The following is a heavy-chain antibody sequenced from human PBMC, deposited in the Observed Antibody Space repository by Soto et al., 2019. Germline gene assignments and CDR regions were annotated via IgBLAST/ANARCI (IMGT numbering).Heavy chain of an antibody. V-gene: IGHV4-4*02. J-gene: IGHJ4*02. Sequence: QMQLQESGPELVKPSETLSLTCAVSGGSIISGNWWSWVRHFPGQGLEWIGEIHLDGTTYYNPSLEGRVTISVDTSNNQLSLMLTSVSAADTALYYCAGQGQIPYIWAYWGQGTLVTVSA. CDR2: IHLDGTT. D-gene: IGHD3-16*01. CDR1: GGSIISGNW. CDR3: AGQGQIPYIWAY.